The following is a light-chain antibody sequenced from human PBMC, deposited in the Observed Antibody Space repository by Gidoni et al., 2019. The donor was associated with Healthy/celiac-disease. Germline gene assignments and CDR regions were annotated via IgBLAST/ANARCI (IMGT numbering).Light chain of an antibody. Sequence: EIVMTQSPATLSVSPGERATPSCRASQSVSSNLAWYQQKPGQAPRLLIYGASTRATGIPARFSGSGSWTEFTLTISSLQSEDFAVDYCQQYNNWPPITFGQGTRLEIK. V-gene: IGKV3-15*01. J-gene: IGKJ5*01. CDR2: GAS. CDR3: QQYNNWPPIT. CDR1: QSVSSN.